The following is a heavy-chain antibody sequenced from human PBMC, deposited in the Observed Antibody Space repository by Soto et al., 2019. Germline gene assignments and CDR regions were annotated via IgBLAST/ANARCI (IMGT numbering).Heavy chain of an antibody. CDR2: IYHSGST. V-gene: IGHV4-30-2*01. J-gene: IGHJ4*02. D-gene: IGHD2-15*01. CDR1: GGSISSGGYS. Sequence: SETLSLTCAVSGGSISSGGYSWSWIRQPPGKGLEWIGYIYHSGSTYYNPSLKSRVTISVDRSKNQFSLKLSSVTAADTAVYYCARGEVVAIGYWGQGTLVTVSS. CDR3: ARGEVVAIGY.